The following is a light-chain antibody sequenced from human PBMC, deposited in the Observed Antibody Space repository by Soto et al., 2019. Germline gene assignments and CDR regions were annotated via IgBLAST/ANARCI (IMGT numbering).Light chain of an antibody. V-gene: IGLV2-23*02. CDR3: CSYAGSSTYV. J-gene: IGLJ1*01. CDR2: EVS. Sequence: LTQPASVSGSPGQSITISCTGTSSDVGSYNLVSWYQQHPGKAPKVMIYEVSKRPSGVPNRFSGSKSGYTASLTISGLQAEDEADYYCCSYAGSSTYVFGTGTKLTVL. CDR1: SSDVGSYNL.